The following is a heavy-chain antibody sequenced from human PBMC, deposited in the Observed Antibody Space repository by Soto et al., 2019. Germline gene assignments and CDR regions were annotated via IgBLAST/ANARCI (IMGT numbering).Heavy chain of an antibody. CDR2: IIPIFGTA. J-gene: IGHJ4*02. Sequence: QVQLVQSGAEVKKPGSSVKVSCKASGGTFSSYAISWVRQAPGQGLEWMGGIIPIFGTANYAQKFQGRATITADESXXTAYMELSSLRSEDTAVYYCAREGEQRVAGLHFAYWGQGTLVTVSS. CDR3: AREGEQRVAGLHFAY. V-gene: IGHV1-69*12. D-gene: IGHD6-19*01. CDR1: GGTFSSYA.